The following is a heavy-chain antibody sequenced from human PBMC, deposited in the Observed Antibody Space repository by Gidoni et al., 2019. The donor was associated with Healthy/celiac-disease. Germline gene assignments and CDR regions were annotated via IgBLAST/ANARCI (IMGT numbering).Heavy chain of an antibody. Sequence: QVQLPQWGAGLLKPSETLALTCAVSGGSFSGYYWSWIRQPPGKGLEWIGEINHSGSTNYNPSLKSRVTISVDTSKNQFSLKLSSVTAADTAVYYCAIGYSSGWLPFNYWGQGTLVTVSS. J-gene: IGHJ4*02. V-gene: IGHV4-34*01. D-gene: IGHD6-19*01. CDR1: GGSFSGYY. CDR2: INHSGST. CDR3: AIGYSSGWLPFNY.